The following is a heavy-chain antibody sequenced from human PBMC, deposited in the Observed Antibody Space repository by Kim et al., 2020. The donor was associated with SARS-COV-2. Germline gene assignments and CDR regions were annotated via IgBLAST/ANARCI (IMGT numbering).Heavy chain of an antibody. CDR2: ISNNNGNT. CDR1: GYTFTNYG. D-gene: IGHD4-17*01. CDR3: ARVGTTPRYFDL. V-gene: IGHV1-18*01. J-gene: IGHJ2*01. Sequence: ASVKVSCKTSGYTFTNYGITWVRQAPGQGLEWMGWISNNNGNTNYAQKFQGRVTMTTETSTSTAYMELTSLRSDDTAVYYCARVGTTPRYFDLWGRGTLV.